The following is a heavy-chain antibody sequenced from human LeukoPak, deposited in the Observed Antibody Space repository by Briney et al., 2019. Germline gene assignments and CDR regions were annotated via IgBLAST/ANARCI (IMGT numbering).Heavy chain of an antibody. J-gene: IGHJ4*02. CDR2: ICYSGNT. CDR1: GGSISSYY. Sequence: SETLSLTCTVSGGSISSYYWSWIRQPPGKGLEWIGYICYSGNTNYNPSLKSRVTISVDTSKNQFSLKLSSVTAADTAVYYCARTSYGPETKYYFDYWGQGTLVTVSS. D-gene: IGHD4-17*01. CDR3: ARTSYGPETKYYFDY. V-gene: IGHV4-59*01.